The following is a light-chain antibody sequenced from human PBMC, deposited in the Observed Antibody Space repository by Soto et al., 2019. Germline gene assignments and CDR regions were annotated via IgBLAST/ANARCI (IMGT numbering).Light chain of an antibody. V-gene: IGKV3-20*01. CDR2: GVS. Sequence: EIVMTQSPATLSVSPGERATLSCRASQSVSSNLAWYQHKRGQAPRLLIYGVSVRAIGIPDRFSGSGSGTGFTLTISRLEPEDLAVYYCQQYGSSPLTFGGGTKVDI. CDR3: QQYGSSPLT. CDR1: QSVSSN. J-gene: IGKJ4*01.